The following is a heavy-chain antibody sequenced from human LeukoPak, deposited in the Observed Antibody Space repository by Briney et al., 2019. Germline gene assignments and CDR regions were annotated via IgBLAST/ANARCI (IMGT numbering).Heavy chain of an antibody. J-gene: IGHJ4*02. V-gene: IGHV3-9*01. Sequence: SLRLSCAGYGFIFNNYALHWVPQAPGKGLEGVSSISWNSGSIDYADSVKGRFTISSDNAKNSLYLQMNSLRVEDTAFYHWAKDNRRHYTSGPNPDSLHWGQGALVTVSS. CDR1: GFIFNNYA. CDR3: AKDNRRHYTSGPNPDSLH. D-gene: IGHD6-19*01. CDR2: ISWNSGSI.